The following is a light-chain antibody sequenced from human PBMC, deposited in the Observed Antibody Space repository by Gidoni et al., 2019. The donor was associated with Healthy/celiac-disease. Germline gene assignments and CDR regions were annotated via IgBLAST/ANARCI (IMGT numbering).Light chain of an antibody. Sequence: SSELTQDPAVSVALGQTVRITCQGDRLRSYYASWYQQKPGKAPVLVIYGKHNRPSGIPDRFSGSSSGNTASLTITGAQAEDEADYYCNSRDSSGNHVVFGGGTKLTVL. CDR3: NSRDSSGNHVV. J-gene: IGLJ2*01. CDR1: RLRSYY. V-gene: IGLV3-19*01. CDR2: GKH.